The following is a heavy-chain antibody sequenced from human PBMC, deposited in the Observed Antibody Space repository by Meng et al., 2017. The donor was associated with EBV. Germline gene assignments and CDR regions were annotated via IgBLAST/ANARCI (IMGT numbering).Heavy chain of an antibody. CDR1: DSTFTGYY. CDR2: INPNSGGT. J-gene: IGHJ5*02. V-gene: IGHV1-2*06. D-gene: IGHD6-13*01. CDR3: AKGADLAAAGTFWFDP. Sequence: QVPLVHPGAEGKKPGASVKVYVKPYDSTFTGYYMHWVRQAPGQGLEWMGRINPNSGGTNYAQKFQGRVTMTRDTSISTAYMELSRLRSDDTAVYYCAKGADLAAAGTFWFDPWGQGTLVTVSS.